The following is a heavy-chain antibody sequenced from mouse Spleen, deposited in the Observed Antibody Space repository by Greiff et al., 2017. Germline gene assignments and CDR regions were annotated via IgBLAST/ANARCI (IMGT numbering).Heavy chain of an antibody. CDR2: IDPETGGT. J-gene: IGHJ2*01. CDR3: ARGGYYGYGDFDY. CDR1: GYTFTDYE. V-gene: IGHV1-15*01. D-gene: IGHD1-2*01. Sequence: VKLQESGAELVRPGASVTLSCKASGYTFTDYEMHWVKQTPVHGLEWIGAIDPETGGTAYNQKFKGKAILTADKSSSTAYMELRSLTSEDSAVYYCARGGYYGYGDFDYWGQGTTLTVSS.